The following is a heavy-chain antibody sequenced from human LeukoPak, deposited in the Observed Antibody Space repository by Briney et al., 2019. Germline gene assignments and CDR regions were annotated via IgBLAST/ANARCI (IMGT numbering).Heavy chain of an antibody. CDR2: IYPSDSDT. Sequence: HGGALETSLQGPGYGFTSYWIGWVRQVPGKGLEWIGRIYPSDSDTRYSPSFQGQVTISADKSISTAYLQWSSLKASDTAMYYCARLDGGRTPAYYGMDVWGQGTTVSVSS. J-gene: IGHJ6*01. CDR1: GYGFTSYW. V-gene: IGHV5-51*01. D-gene: IGHD2-15*01. CDR3: ARLDGGRTPAYYGMDV.